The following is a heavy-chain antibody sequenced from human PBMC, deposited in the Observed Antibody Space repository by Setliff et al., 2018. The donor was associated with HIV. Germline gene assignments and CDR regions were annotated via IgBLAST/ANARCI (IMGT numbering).Heavy chain of an antibody. J-gene: IGHJ4*02. CDR1: GYTFISYG. CDR2: ISAYNGDT. CDR3: ARNSFPRAVTGTGPLFDY. V-gene: IGHV1-18*01. D-gene: IGHD6-19*01. Sequence: GASVKVSCKASGYTFISYGISWLRQAPGQGLEWMGWISAYNGDTQSTQRFQGRVTMTTDTSTNTAYMEVRSLRSDDTAVYYCARNSFPRAVTGTGPLFDYWGQGTLVTVSS.